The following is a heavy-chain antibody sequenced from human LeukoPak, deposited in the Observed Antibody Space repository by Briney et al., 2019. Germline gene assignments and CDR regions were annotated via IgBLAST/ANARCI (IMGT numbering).Heavy chain of an antibody. CDR2: ISHDRSNS. V-gene: IGHV3-30*09. CDR1: GFTFSNYA. CDR3: ARAMISGSDY. Sequence: GGSLRLSCAASGFTFSNYAMHWARQAPGKGLEWVAFISHDRSNSCHADSVKGRFAISRDNAKNTVYLQMNSLRAEDTAVYYCARAMISGSDYWGQGTLVTVSS. D-gene: IGHD3-22*01. J-gene: IGHJ4*02.